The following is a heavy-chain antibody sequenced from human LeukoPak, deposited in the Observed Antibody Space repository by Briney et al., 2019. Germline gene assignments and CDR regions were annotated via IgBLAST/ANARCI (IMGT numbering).Heavy chain of an antibody. CDR1: GFTFRSYG. V-gene: IGHV3-30*03. J-gene: IGHJ6*02. CDR3: AGQFSSGYYYGMDV. Sequence: GGSLRLSCAASGFTFRSYGMHWVRQAPGKGLEWVAVISYDGSNKYYADSVKGRFTISRDNSKNTLYLQMNSLRAEDTAVYYCAGQFSSGYYYGMDVWGQGTTVTVSS. D-gene: IGHD6-25*01. CDR2: ISYDGSNK.